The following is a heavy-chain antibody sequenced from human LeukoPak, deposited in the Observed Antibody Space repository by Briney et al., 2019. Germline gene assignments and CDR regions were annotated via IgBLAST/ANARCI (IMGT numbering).Heavy chain of an antibody. J-gene: IGHJ4*02. CDR3: AKMGFGG. D-gene: IGHD3-10*01. CDR1: GFTFSTYW. V-gene: IGHV3-74*01. Sequence: GGSLRLSCAASGFTFSTYWMHWVRQAPGKGPMWVSYVSSDGSSTGYADSVKGRFTISRDNAKNTLHLQMNSLRAEDTAVYYCAKMGFGGWGQGTLVTVSS. CDR2: VSSDGSST.